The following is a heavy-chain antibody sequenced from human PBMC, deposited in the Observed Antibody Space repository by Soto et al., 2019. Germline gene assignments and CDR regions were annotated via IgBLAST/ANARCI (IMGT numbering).Heavy chain of an antibody. V-gene: IGHV3-15*07. CDR2: IKSKTDGGTT. CDR3: TTSTPGSYRYDAFDI. J-gene: IGHJ3*02. Sequence: GGSLRLSCAASGFTFSNAWMNWVRQAPGKGLEWVGRIKSKTDGGTTDYAAPVKGRFTISKDDSKNTLYLQMNSLKTEDTAVYYCTTSTPGSYRYDAFDIWGQGTMVTVSS. D-gene: IGHD3-16*02. CDR1: GFTFSNAW.